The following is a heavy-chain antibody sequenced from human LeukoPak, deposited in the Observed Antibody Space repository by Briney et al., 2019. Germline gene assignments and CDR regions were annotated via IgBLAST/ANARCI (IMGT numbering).Heavy chain of an antibody. V-gene: IGHV3-30*02. D-gene: IGHD3-9*01. Sequence: PGGSLRLSCAASGFTFSSYGMHWVRQAPGKGLEWVAFIRYDGSNKYYADSVKGRFTISRDNSKNTLYLQMNSLRAEDTAVYYCARDARYFDWIYDYWGQGTLVTVSS. CDR2: IRYDGSNK. CDR1: GFTFSSYG. CDR3: ARDARYFDWIYDY. J-gene: IGHJ4*02.